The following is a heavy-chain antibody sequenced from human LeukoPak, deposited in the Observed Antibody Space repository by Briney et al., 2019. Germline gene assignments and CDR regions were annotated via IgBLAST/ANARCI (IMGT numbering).Heavy chain of an antibody. CDR2: ISSSGSTI. D-gene: IGHD3-9*01. CDR3: AREFYDILTGYFEDV. Sequence: GGSLRLSCAASGFTFSSYEMNWVRQAPGKGLQWVSYISSSGSTIKYADSVKGRFTISRGNARNSVYLQMTSLRAEDTAVYYCAREFYDILTGYFEDVWGKGTTVTISS. J-gene: IGHJ6*04. CDR1: GFTFSSYE. V-gene: IGHV3-48*03.